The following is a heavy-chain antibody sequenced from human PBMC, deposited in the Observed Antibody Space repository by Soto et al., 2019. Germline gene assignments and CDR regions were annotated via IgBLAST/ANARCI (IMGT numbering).Heavy chain of an antibody. Sequence: EVQLLESGGGLVQPEGSLRLSCAASGFTFSSYAMSWVRQAPGKGLEWVSAISGSGGSTYYADSVKGRFTISRDNSKNTLYLQMNSLRAEDTAVYYCAKDSESGYDFNWFDPWGQGTLVTVSS. CDR1: GFTFSSYA. CDR3: AKDSESGYDFNWFDP. J-gene: IGHJ5*02. V-gene: IGHV3-23*01. D-gene: IGHD5-12*01. CDR2: ISGSGGST.